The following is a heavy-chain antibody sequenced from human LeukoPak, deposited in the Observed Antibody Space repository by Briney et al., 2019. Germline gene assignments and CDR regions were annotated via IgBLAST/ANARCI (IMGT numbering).Heavy chain of an antibody. Sequence: GGSLRLSCAASGFPFDRYWMSWARLAPGKGLEWVANIEHDGSEKTFVDSVKGRFTISRDNAENSLYLQMNSLRAEDTAVYYCARQPIYEAYFDFWGQGTLVTVSS. CDR3: ARQPIYEAYFDF. D-gene: IGHD3-16*01. CDR2: IEHDGSEK. CDR1: GFPFDRYW. J-gene: IGHJ4*02. V-gene: IGHV3-7*01.